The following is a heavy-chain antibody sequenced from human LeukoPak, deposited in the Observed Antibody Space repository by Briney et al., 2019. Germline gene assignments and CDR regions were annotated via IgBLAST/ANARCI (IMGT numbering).Heavy chain of an antibody. CDR2: INWNGGST. D-gene: IGHD6-19*01. Sequence: PGGSLRLSCAASGITFSSYGMSWVRQAPGKGLEWVSGINWNGGSTGYADSVKGRFTISRDNAKNSLYLQMNSLRAEDTALYYCARDPEYSSGWYYGYWGQGTLVTVSS. V-gene: IGHV3-20*04. CDR3: ARDPEYSSGWYYGY. CDR1: GITFSSYG. J-gene: IGHJ4*02.